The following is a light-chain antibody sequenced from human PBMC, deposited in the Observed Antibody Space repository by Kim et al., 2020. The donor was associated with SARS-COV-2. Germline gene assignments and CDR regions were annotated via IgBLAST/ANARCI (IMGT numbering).Light chain of an antibody. CDR3: QKYNSQPT. Sequence: DIQMTQSPSTLSASVGDRVTITCRASQSISSWLAWYQQKPGKAPKLLIYKASSIKSGVPSRFSGSGSGTEFTLTSSSLQPDDFATYCCQKYNSQPTFGQGTKVDIK. CDR2: KAS. V-gene: IGKV1-5*03. J-gene: IGKJ1*01. CDR1: QSISSW.